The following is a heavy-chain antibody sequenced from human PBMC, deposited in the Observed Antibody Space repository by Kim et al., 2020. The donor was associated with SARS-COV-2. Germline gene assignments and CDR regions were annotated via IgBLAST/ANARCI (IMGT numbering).Heavy chain of an antibody. V-gene: IGHV3-11*01. CDR2: SDGSST. Sequence: SDGSSTEYPDSVNGRFTISRDNAKKSLSLQMNRLTPEDTAVYYCVREPASWGQGTLVTVSS. CDR3: VREPAS. J-gene: IGHJ5*02.